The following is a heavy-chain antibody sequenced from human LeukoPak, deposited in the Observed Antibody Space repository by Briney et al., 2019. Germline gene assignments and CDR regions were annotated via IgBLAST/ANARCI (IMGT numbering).Heavy chain of an antibody. CDR2: ISAYNGNT. Sequence: ASVKVSCKASGYTFTSYGISWVRQAPGQGLEWMGWISAYNGNTNYAQKLQGRVTMTTDTSTSTAYMELRSLRSDDTAVYYCARGVPSYYYYYYMDVWGKGTTVTISS. V-gene: IGHV1-18*01. J-gene: IGHJ6*03. CDR1: GYTFTSYG. CDR3: ARGVPSYYYYYYMDV.